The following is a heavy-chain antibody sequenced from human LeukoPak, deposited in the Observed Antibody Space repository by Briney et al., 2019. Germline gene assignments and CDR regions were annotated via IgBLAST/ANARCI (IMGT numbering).Heavy chain of an antibody. CDR3: AKDLNADIVATGQERGFDY. CDR1: GFTFDDYA. V-gene: IGHV3-9*01. Sequence: GGSLRLSCAASGFTFDDYAMHWVRQAPGKGLEWVSGISWNSGSIGYADSVKGRFTISRDNAKNSLYLQMNSLRAEDTALYYCAKDLNADIVATGQERGFDYWGQGTLVTVSS. J-gene: IGHJ4*02. D-gene: IGHD5-12*01. CDR2: ISWNSGSI.